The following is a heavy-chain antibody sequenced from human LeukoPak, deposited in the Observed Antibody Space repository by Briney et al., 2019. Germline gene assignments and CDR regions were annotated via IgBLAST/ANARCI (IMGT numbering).Heavy chain of an antibody. Sequence: ASVKVSCKASGGTFSSYAISWVRQAPGQGLEWMGGIIPILGIANYAQKFQGRVTITADKSTSTAYMELSSLRSEDTAVYYCARDLGLSGTTHFFSYWGQGTLVTVSS. CDR1: GGTFSSYA. V-gene: IGHV1-69*04. CDR2: IIPILGIA. J-gene: IGHJ4*02. CDR3: ARDLGLSGTTHFFSY. D-gene: IGHD1-7*01.